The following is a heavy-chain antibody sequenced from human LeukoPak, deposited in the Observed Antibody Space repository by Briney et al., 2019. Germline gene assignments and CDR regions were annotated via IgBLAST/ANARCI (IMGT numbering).Heavy chain of an antibody. D-gene: IGHD5-24*01. CDR3: ARVISLLDGYNSKDWFDP. V-gene: IGHV3-30*04. CDR2: ISYDGSNK. CDR1: GFTFSSYA. J-gene: IGHJ5*02. Sequence: GGSLRLSCAASGFTFSSYAMHWVRQAPGKGLEWVAVISYDGSNKYYADSVKGRFTISRDNSKNTLYLQMNSLRAEDTAVYYCARVISLLDGYNSKDWFDPWGQGTLVTVSS.